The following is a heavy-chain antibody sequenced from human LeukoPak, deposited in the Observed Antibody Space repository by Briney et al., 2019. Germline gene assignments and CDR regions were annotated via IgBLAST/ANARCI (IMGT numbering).Heavy chain of an antibody. J-gene: IGHJ6*02. D-gene: IGHD3-10*01. CDR2: ISYDGSNK. V-gene: IGHV3-30-3*01. CDR1: GFTFSSYA. CDR3: ARDRGGPNYYYYYGMDV. Sequence: PGRSLRLSCAASGFTFSSYAMHWVRQAPGKGLEWVAVISYDGSNKYYADSVKGRFTISRDNSKNTLYLQMNSLRAEDTAVYYCARDRGGPNYYYYYGMDVWGQGTTVTVSS.